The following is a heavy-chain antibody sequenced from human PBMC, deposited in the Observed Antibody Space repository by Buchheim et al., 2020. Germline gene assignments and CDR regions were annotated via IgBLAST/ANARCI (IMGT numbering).Heavy chain of an antibody. V-gene: IGHV3-30*04. CDR3: ARIQDSFSSAWYVDY. D-gene: IGHD6-19*01. CDR1: GFTFSNYA. Sequence: QVELVESGGGVVQPGRSLRLSCAASGFTFSNYAMHWVRQAPGKGLEWVAVVSYDGRTKYYADSVKGRFTISKDNSKKMLYLQMNSLRLDDTGVYYCARIQDSFSSAWYVDYWGQGTL. J-gene: IGHJ4*02. CDR2: VSYDGRTK.